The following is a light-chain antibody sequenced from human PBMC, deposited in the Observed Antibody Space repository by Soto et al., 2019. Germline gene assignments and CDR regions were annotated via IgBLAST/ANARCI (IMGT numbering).Light chain of an antibody. CDR2: KAS. CDR1: QSINSW. CDR3: QQYEIYPIT. Sequence: DIQMTQSPSTLSASVGDRVTITCRASQSINSWLAWYQQKPGKAPKLLIYKASSLESGVPSRFSGSGSGTEFALTISILQPDYFAAYYCQQYEIYPITFGQGTRLEI. J-gene: IGKJ5*01. V-gene: IGKV1-5*03.